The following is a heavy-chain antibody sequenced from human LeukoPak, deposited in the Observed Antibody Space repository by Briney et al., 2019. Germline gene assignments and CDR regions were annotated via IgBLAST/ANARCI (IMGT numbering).Heavy chain of an antibody. CDR3: ASAMYYYDSSGPNHNRFDP. CDR1: GYSISSGYY. D-gene: IGHD3-22*01. Sequence: PSETLSLTCAVSGYSISSGYYWGWIRPPPGKGLEWIGSIYHSGSTYYNPSLKSRATISGDTTKNQFSLKLSSVTAADTAVYYCASAMYYYDSSGPNHNRFDPWGQGTLVTVSS. J-gene: IGHJ5*02. CDR2: IYHSGST. V-gene: IGHV4-38-2*01.